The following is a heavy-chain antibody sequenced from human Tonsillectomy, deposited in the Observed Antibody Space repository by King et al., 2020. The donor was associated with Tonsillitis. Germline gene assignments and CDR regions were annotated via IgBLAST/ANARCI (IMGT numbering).Heavy chain of an antibody. J-gene: IGHJ4*02. V-gene: IGHV3-7*01. CDR3: ARVARYFDWSFDY. CDR2: IKQDGSEK. Sequence: VQLVESGGGLVQPGGSLRLSCAASGFTFSSYWMSWVRQAPGKGLEWVANIKQDGSEKYYVDSVKGRFTISRDNAKNSLYLQMNSLRAEDTAVYYCARVARYFDWSFDYWGQGTLVTVSS. D-gene: IGHD3-9*01. CDR1: GFTFSSYW.